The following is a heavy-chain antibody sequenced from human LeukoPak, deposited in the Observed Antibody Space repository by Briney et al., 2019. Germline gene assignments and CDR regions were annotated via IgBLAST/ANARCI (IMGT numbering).Heavy chain of an antibody. CDR1: GYSICSGYY. J-gene: IGHJ4*02. V-gene: IGHV4-38-2*02. CDR2: IYHSGST. D-gene: IGHD5-18*01. Sequence: SETLSLTCTVSGYSICSGYYWGWIRQPPGKGLEWIGSIYHSGSTYYNPSLKSRVTISVDTSKNQFSLKLSSVTAADTAVYYCARVQLLFDYWGQGTLVTVSS. CDR3: ARVQLLFDY.